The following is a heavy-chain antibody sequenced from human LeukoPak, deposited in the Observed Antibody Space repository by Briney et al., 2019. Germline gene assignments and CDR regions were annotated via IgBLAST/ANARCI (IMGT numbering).Heavy chain of an antibody. CDR3: AKGDDYGDCDWFDP. V-gene: IGHV3-23*01. D-gene: IGHD4-17*01. Sequence: GSLRLSSAASGSTFSSYTMSWVRQAPGKGLEWVSVISASGGSTYYADSVKGRFTISRDNSKNTLYLQMNSLRAEDTAVYYCAKGDDYGDCDWFDPWGQGTLVTVSS. CDR1: GSTFSSYT. CDR2: ISASGGST. J-gene: IGHJ5*02.